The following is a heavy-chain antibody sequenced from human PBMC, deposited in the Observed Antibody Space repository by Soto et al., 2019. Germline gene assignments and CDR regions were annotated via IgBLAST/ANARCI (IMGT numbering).Heavy chain of an antibody. CDR3: VGGQSYFDY. V-gene: IGHV3-30*03. CDR1: GFPFSSYG. D-gene: IGHD3-10*01. J-gene: IGHJ4*02. Sequence: QVQLVESGGGVVQPGRSLRLSCAASGFPFSSYGMHWVREAPGKGLEWVAVISYDGSNKYYADSVKGRFTISRDNSASTLYLQMNSLRPEDTALYYCVGGQSYFDYRGPGTLVTVSP. CDR2: ISYDGSNK.